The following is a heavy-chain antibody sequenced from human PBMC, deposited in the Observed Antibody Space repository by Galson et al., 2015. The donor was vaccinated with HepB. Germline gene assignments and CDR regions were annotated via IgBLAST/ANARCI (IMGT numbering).Heavy chain of an antibody. CDR1: GFTFSGSA. J-gene: IGHJ4*02. Sequence: SLRLSCAASGFTFSGSAMHWVRQASGKGPEWVGRIRSKANSYATAYAASVKGRFTISRDDSKNTAYLQMNSLKTDDTAVYYCTRHSSDSGYDYWGQGTLVTVSS. V-gene: IGHV3-73*01. CDR3: TRHSSDSGYDY. D-gene: IGHD5-12*01. CDR2: IRSKANSYAT.